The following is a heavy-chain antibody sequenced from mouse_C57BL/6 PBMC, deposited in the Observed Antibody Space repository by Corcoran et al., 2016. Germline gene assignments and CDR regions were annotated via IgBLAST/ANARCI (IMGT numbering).Heavy chain of an antibody. Sequence: QIQLVQSGPELKKPGETVKISCKASGYTFTTYGMSWVKQAPGKGLKWMGWINTYSGVPTYADDFKGRFAFSLETSASTAYLQINNLKNEETATYCCARSVRDYYGSSYWYFDVWGTGTTVTVSS. D-gene: IGHD1-1*01. CDR1: GYTFTTYG. J-gene: IGHJ1*03. CDR2: INTYSGVP. CDR3: ARSVRDYYGSSYWYFDV. V-gene: IGHV9-3*01.